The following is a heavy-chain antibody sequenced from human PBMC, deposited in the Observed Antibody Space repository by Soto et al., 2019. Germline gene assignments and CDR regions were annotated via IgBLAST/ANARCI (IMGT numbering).Heavy chain of an antibody. CDR3: ARDWYCYDSSVKPHPAGC. CDR2: ISAYNGNT. V-gene: IGHV1-18*01. D-gene: IGHD3-22*01. CDR1: GYTFTSYG. J-gene: IGHJ4*02. Sequence: QVQLVQSGAEVKKPGASVKVSCKASGYTFTSYGISWVRQAPGQGLEWMGWISAYNGNTNYAQKLPGRVTMTTDTSTSTAYMELRSLRSDDTAVYYCARDWYCYDSSVKPHPAGCWGQGTLVTVS.